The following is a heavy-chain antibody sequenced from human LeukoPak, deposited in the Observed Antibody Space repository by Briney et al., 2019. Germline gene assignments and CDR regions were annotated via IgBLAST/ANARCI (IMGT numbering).Heavy chain of an antibody. J-gene: IGHJ4*02. Sequence: PSETLSLTCTVSGGSISSYYWSWIRQPPGKGLEWIGYIYYSGSTNYNRSLKSRVTISVDTSKNQFSLKLSSVTAADTAVYYCVGSLAAAGNFDYWGQGTLVTVSS. V-gene: IGHV4-59*01. D-gene: IGHD6-13*01. CDR2: IYYSGST. CDR3: VGSLAAAGNFDY. CDR1: GGSISSYY.